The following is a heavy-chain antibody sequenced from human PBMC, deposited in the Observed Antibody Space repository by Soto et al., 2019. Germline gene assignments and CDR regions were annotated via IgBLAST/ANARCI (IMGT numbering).Heavy chain of an antibody. CDR3: ARWDAAATGYYFDY. J-gene: IGHJ4*02. Sequence: SETPSLPWAGSGGSPSPGGYPLSCIRHPTGKGLEWIGYIYYSGSTYYNPSLKSRDTLSVETSKNQFSLKLSSVTAADTAVYYCARWDAAATGYYFDYWGQGTLLTVSS. CDR2: IYYSGST. V-gene: IGHV4-31*11. CDR1: GGSPSPGGYP. D-gene: IGHD6-13*01.